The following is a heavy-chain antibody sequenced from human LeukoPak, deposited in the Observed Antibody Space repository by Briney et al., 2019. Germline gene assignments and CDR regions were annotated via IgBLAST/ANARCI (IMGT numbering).Heavy chain of an antibody. V-gene: IGHV3-23*01. D-gene: IGHD3-10*01. Sequence: PVGSLRLSCAASGFSFSNYAMSWVRQAPGKGLEWVSTISGSGGPTYYADSVKGRFTISRDTSKNTLYLQMNSLRVEDTAVYYCAKVGASSWTLDYWGQGILVTVSS. CDR3: AKVGASSWTLDY. CDR1: GFSFSNYA. J-gene: IGHJ4*02. CDR2: ISGSGGPT.